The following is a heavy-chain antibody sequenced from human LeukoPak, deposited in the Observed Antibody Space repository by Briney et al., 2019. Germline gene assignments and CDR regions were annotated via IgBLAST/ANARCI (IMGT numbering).Heavy chain of an antibody. CDR3: ARLATIFDY. Sequence: PGRSLRLSCAASGLTFSSYGMHWVRQAPGKGLEWVAVISYDGSNKYYADSVKGRFTISRDNSKNTLYLQMNSLRAEDTAVYYCARLATIFDYWGQGTLVTVSS. V-gene: IGHV3-30*03. CDR1: GLTFSSYG. J-gene: IGHJ4*02. CDR2: ISYDGSNK. D-gene: IGHD5-24*01.